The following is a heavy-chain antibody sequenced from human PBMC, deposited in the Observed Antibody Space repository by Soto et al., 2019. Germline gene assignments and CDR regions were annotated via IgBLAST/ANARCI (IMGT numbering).Heavy chain of an antibody. V-gene: IGHV1-3*01. Sequence: ASVKVSCKASGYTFTRYAMHWVRQAPGQRLERMGWINGGNGNRKYSQKLQGRVTITSDTSASTAYMELSSLRSEDTAVYYCARVERDYYGMDVWGQGTTVAVSS. CDR3: ARVERDYYGMDV. J-gene: IGHJ6*02. CDR2: INGGNGNR. CDR1: GYTFTRYA.